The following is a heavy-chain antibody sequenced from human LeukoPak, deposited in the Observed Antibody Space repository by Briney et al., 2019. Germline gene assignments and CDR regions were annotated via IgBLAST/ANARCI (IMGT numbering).Heavy chain of an antibody. D-gene: IGHD3-10*01. V-gene: IGHV3-15*04. CDR1: GFTFRSYW. CDR3: TTYGSGRKFDY. Sequence: GGSLRLSCAASGFTFRSYWMTWVRQAPGKGLEWVGRIESKTDVGTTDYAAPVKSRFIVSRDDSTNTLYPQINSLHSEDTAVYYCTTYGSGRKFDYWGQGILVTVSS. CDR2: IESKTDVGTT. J-gene: IGHJ4*02.